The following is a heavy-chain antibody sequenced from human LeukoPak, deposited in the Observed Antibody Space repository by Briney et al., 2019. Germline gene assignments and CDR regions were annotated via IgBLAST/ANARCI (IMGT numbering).Heavy chain of an antibody. D-gene: IGHD1-26*01. V-gene: IGHV6-1*01. J-gene: IGHJ3*02. CDR2: TYYKSKWYS. CDR3: ARVSSPWSPRDAFDI. Sequence: SQTLSLTCAISGDSDSSNSATWNWIRQSPSRGLEWLGRTYYKSKWYSDYAVSVKSRITINSDTSKSHFSLQLNSVTPEDTAVYYCARVSSPWSPRDAFDIWGQGTMVTVSS. CDR1: GDSDSSNSAT.